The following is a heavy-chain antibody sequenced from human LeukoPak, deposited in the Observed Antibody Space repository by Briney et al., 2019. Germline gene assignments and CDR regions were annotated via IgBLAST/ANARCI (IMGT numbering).Heavy chain of an antibody. CDR3: AGTRGYSLGYSDY. D-gene: IGHD5-18*01. V-gene: IGHV1-8*01. CDR2: MNPNSGDT. J-gene: IGHJ4*02. Sequence: GASVKVSCKTSGYTFTSYDINWVRQATGQGLEWMGWMNPNSGDTGYAQKFQDRVTMTRNTSKSTAYMELRGLSSEDTAVYYCAGTRGYSLGYSDYWGQGALVTVSS. CDR1: GYTFTSYD.